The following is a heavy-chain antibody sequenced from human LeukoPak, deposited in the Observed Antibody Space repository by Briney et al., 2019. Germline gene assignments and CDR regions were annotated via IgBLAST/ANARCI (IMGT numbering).Heavy chain of an antibody. D-gene: IGHD3-3*01. CDR3: ARQDCSSTSCDFWSGYYVYNWFDP. J-gene: IGHJ5*02. CDR1: GYSFTSYW. V-gene: IGHV5-51*01. CDR2: IYPGDSDT. Sequence: GESLNISCKGSGYSFTSYWIGWVRQMPGKGLEWMGIIYPGDSDTRYSPSFQGQVTISADKSISTAYLQWSSLKASDTAMYYCARQDCSSTSCDFWSGYYVYNWFDPWGQGTLVTVSS.